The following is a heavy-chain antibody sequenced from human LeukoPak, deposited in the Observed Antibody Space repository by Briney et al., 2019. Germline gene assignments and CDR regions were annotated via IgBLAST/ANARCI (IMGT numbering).Heavy chain of an antibody. Sequence: GGPLSLSWAAFGFTFIDFGISGFGRAQGKGRRGVANMNQDGSAKGYVDSVKGRFTISRDNARNSLYLQMSSLRPEDTAVYYCATYTHWVAGDVWGQGTTVTVSS. V-gene: IGHV3-7*01. CDR2: MNQDGSAK. CDR1: GFTFIDFG. CDR3: ATYTHWVAGDV. J-gene: IGHJ6*02. D-gene: IGHD3-16*01.